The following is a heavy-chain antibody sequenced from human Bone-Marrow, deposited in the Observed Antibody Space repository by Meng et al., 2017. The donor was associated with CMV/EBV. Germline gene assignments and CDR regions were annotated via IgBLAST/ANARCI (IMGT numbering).Heavy chain of an antibody. J-gene: IGHJ4*02. Sequence: ASVKVSCKASGYTFTDYYMHWVRQAPGQGLEWMGWINPNSGGTNYAQKFQGRVTMTRDTSISTAYMELSRLRSDDTAVYYCARADRRVTTFGGVIGGVLGYWGQGTLVTVSS. D-gene: IGHD3-16*02. CDR2: INPNSGGT. CDR1: GYTFTDYY. CDR3: ARADRRVTTFGGVIGGVLGY. V-gene: IGHV1-2*02.